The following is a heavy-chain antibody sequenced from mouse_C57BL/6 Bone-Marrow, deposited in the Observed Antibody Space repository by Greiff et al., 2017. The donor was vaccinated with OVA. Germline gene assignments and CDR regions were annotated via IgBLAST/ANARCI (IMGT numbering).Heavy chain of an antibody. D-gene: IGHD1-1*01. V-gene: IGHV14-1*01. CDR2: IDPEDGDT. CDR1: GFNIKDYY. J-gene: IGHJ2*01. CDR3: TTWCTTVVENFDD. Sequence: VQLQQSGAELVRPGASVKLSCTASGFNIKDYYMHWVKQRPEQGLEWIGRIDPEDGDTEYAPKFQGKATMTADTSSNTAYLQLSSLTSEDTAVYYCTTWCTTVVENFDDWGQGTTLTVSS.